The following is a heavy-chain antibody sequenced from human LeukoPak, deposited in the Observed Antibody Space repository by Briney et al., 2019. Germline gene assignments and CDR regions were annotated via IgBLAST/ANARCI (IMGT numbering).Heavy chain of an antibody. CDR2: INHSGST. Sequence: SGTLSLTCGVHGGSFSGYHWSWIRQPPGKGLEWIGEINHSGSTNYNPSLKSRVTISVDTSKNQFSLKLSSVTAADTAVYYCARWYSSSWYYYYGMDVWGQGTTVTVSS. CDR3: ARWYSSSWYYYYGMDV. D-gene: IGHD6-13*01. V-gene: IGHV4-34*01. J-gene: IGHJ6*02. CDR1: GGSFSGYH.